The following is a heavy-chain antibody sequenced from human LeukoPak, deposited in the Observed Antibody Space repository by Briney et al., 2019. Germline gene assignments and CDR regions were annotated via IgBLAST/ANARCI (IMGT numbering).Heavy chain of an antibody. V-gene: IGHV1-46*01. CDR1: GYTFTSYY. Sequence: ASVKVSCKASGYTFTSYYMHWVRQAPGQGLEWMGIINPSGGSTSYAQKFQGRVTMTRDMSTSTVYMELSSLRSEDTAVYYCARDLSGPEMWVGASYYFDYWGQGTLVTVSS. CDR3: ARDLSGPEMWVGASYYFDY. CDR2: INPSGGST. D-gene: IGHD1-26*01. J-gene: IGHJ4*02.